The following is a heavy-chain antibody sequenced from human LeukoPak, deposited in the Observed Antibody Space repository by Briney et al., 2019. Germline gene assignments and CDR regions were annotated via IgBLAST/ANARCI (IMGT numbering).Heavy chain of an antibody. CDR3: ARDAVVPAASPGTHYNYMDV. CDR2: IYTSGST. D-gene: IGHD2-2*01. V-gene: IGHV4-61*02. Sequence: KTSQTLSLTCTVSGGSISSGSYYWSWIRQPAGKGLEWIGRIYTSGSTNYIPSLKSRVTISVDTSKNQFSLKLSSLTAADTAVYYCARDAVVPAASPGTHYNYMDVWGKGTTVTVSS. CDR1: GGSISSGSYY. J-gene: IGHJ6*03.